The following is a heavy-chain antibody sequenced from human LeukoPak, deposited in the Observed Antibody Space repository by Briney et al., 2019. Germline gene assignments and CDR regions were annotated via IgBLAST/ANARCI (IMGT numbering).Heavy chain of an antibody. CDR1: GYTFTSYY. CDR3: ARAGVSYWFDP. V-gene: IGHV1-46*01. CDR2: INPSGGST. D-gene: IGHD3-10*01. J-gene: IGHJ5*02. Sequence: ASVKVSCKASGYTFTSYYMHWVRQAPGQGLEWMGIINPSGGSTRYAQKFQGRVTMTRDTSTSTVYMELSSLRSEDTAVYYCARAGVSYWFDPWGQGTLVTVSS.